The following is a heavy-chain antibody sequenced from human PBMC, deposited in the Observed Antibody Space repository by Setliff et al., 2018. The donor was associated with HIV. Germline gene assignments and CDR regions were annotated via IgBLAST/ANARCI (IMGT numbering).Heavy chain of an antibody. CDR2: MNPISDHR. J-gene: IGHJ4*02. V-gene: IGHV1-8*02. D-gene: IGHD3-9*01. Sequence: ASVKVSCKASSYTFSNYDVNWVRQATGQGLEWMAWMNPISDHRGYAQKFQGRLTMTKDTSTSTVYMELSSLKSDDTAVYYCASGCLIGGSGPCRNFEFWGQGTLVTVSS. CDR3: ASGCLIGGSGPCRNFEF. CDR1: SYTFSNYD.